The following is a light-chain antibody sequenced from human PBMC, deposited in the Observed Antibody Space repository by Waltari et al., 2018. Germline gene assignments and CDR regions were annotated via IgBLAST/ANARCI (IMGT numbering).Light chain of an antibody. J-gene: IGLJ2*01. CDR3: NSRDSSGNHLV. CDR2: GKN. V-gene: IGLV3-19*01. CDR1: SLRSYN. Sequence: SSELTQDPAVSVALGPTVRITCQGDSLRSYNASWYQQKPGQAPLLVIYGKNNRPSGIPDRFSGSSSGNTASLTITGAQAEDEADYYCNSRDSSGNHLVFGGGTKLTVL.